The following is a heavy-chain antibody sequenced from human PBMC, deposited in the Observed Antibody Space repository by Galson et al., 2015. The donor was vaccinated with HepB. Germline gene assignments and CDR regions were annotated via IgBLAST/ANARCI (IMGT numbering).Heavy chain of an antibody. CDR3: ARDRPLGTPLDY. D-gene: IGHD7-27*01. V-gene: IGHV3-21*01. CDR1: GFTFSNYN. J-gene: IGHJ4*02. Sequence: SLRLSCAASGFTFSNYNMIWVRQAPGKGLDWVSSISTSSNYIYYADSVKGRFTISRDNAKNSLYLQMNSLRAEDTAIYFCARDRPLGTPLDYWGQGAQVTVSS. CDR2: ISTSSNYI.